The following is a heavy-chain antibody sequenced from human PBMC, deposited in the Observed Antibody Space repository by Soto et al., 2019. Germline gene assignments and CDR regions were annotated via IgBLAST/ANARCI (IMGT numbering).Heavy chain of an antibody. Sequence: GASVKVSCEASGGTFSSYAISWVRQAPGQGLEWMGGIIPIFGTANYAQKFQGRVTITADKSTSTAYMELSSLRSEDTAVYYCARRALTGYYRLGYYYGMDVWGQGTTVTVSS. V-gene: IGHV1-69*06. D-gene: IGHD3-9*01. J-gene: IGHJ6*02. CDR3: ARRALTGYYRLGYYYGMDV. CDR1: GGTFSSYA. CDR2: IIPIFGTA.